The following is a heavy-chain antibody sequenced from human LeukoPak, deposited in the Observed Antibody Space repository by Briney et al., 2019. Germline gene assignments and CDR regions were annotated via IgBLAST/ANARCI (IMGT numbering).Heavy chain of an antibody. V-gene: IGHV3-74*01. Sequence: PGGSLRLSCAASGFTFSSYWMHWVRRAPGKGLVWVSRINSDGSSTSYADSVKGRFTISRDNAKNTLYLQMNSLRAEDTAVYYCARGYSYGYRIDYWGQGTLVTVSS. CDR1: GFTFSSYW. J-gene: IGHJ4*02. D-gene: IGHD5-18*01. CDR3: ARGYSYGYRIDY. CDR2: INSDGSST.